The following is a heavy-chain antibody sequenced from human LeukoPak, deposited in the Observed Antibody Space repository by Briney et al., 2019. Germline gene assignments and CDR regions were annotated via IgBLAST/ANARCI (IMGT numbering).Heavy chain of an antibody. Sequence: GGSLRLSCAASGFTFSSYWMHWVRQAPGKGLVWVSRIHSDGRTTDYADSVKGRFTISGDNAKNTLNLQMNSLRAEDTAVYYCARDPRGGTLDYWGQGALVTVSS. J-gene: IGHJ4*02. V-gene: IGHV3-74*01. CDR2: IHSDGRTT. D-gene: IGHD3-10*01. CDR3: ARDPRGGTLDY. CDR1: GFTFSSYW.